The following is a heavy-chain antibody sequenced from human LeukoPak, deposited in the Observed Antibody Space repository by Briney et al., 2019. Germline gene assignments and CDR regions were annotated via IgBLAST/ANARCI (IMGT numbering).Heavy chain of an antibody. CDR1: GFTFDDYG. CDR3: ARDPYSGNYGAYYYYYMDV. Sequence: GGSLRLSCAASGFTFDDYGMSWVRQAPGKGLEWVSYISGSGSIIYYADSVKGRFAISRDNAKNSLYLQMDSLRPEDTAVYYCARDPYSGNYGAYYYYYMDVWGKGTTVTISS. D-gene: IGHD1-26*01. CDR2: ISGSGSII. J-gene: IGHJ6*03. V-gene: IGHV3-48*04.